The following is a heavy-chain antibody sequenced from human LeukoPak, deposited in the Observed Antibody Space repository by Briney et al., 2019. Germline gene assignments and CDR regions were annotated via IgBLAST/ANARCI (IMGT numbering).Heavy chain of an antibody. Sequence: PSETLSLTCTVSGGSISSYYWSWIRQPPGKGLEWIGYIYYSGSTNYNPSLKSRVTISVDTSKNQFSLKLSSVTAADTAVYYCARDGGSGWYGYWGQGTLVTVSS. CDR3: ARDGGSGWYGY. J-gene: IGHJ4*02. CDR2: IYYSGST. D-gene: IGHD6-19*01. V-gene: IGHV4-59*01. CDR1: GGSISSYY.